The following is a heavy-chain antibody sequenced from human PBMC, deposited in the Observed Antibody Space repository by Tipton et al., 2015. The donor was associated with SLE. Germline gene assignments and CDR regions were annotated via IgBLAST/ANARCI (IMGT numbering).Heavy chain of an antibody. CDR2: IYYSGST. V-gene: IGHV4-59*11. D-gene: IGHD3-22*01. CDR3: ASRRHYYDSSGYYWGAFDI. CDR1: GGSISRHY. Sequence: TLSLTCIVSGGSISRHYWSWIRQPLGKGLEWSGYIYYSGSTNYNPSLKSRVTISVDTSKNQFSLKLNSVPAADTAVYYCASRRHYYDSSGYYWGAFDIWGQGTMVTVSS. J-gene: IGHJ3*02.